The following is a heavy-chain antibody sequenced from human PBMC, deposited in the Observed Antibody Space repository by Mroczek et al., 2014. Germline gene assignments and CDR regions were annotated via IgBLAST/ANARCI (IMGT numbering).Heavy chain of an antibody. D-gene: IGHD6-13*01. CDR1: GGSISSGSYY. V-gene: IGHV4-61*02. Sequence: QVQLVESGPGLVKPSQTLSLTCTVSGGSISSGSYYWSWIRQPAGKGLEWIGRIYTSGSTNYNPSLKSRVTISVDTSKNQFSLKLSSVTAADTAVYYCARVSLPPPDRRKAAAGTIYFDYWGQGTLVTVSS. CDR3: ARVSLPPPDRRKAAAGTIYFDY. CDR2: IYTSGST. J-gene: IGHJ4*02.